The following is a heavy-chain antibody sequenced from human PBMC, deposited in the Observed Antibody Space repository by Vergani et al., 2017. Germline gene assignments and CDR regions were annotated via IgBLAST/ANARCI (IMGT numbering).Heavy chain of an antibody. J-gene: IGHJ4*02. D-gene: IGHD2-2*01. V-gene: IGHV3-11*01. CDR1: GFPFSDYY. CDR3: ARDRFCSSRDCYTVPKLDY. CDR2: ISGDYGGAI. Sequence: QVQLVESGGGLVKPGGSLRLSCAASGFPFSDYYMTWIRQAPGRGLESISYISGDYGGAIYYADSVKGRFTISRDNAKSSLYLQMNSLRADDTAVYYCARDRFCSSRDCYTVPKLDYWGQGALVTVSS.